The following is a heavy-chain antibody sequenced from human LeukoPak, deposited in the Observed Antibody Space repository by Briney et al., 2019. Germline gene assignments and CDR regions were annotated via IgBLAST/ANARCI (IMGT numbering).Heavy chain of an antibody. CDR2: IYYSGST. V-gene: IGHV4-59*08. D-gene: IGHD1-26*01. J-gene: IGHJ4*02. CDR1: GGSISSYY. CDR3: ARSVVGATLVLDY. Sequence: SETLSLTCTVSGGSISSYYWSWIRQPPGKGLEWIGYIYYSGSTNYNPSLKSRVTISVDTSKNQFSLKLSSVTAADTAVYYCARSVVGATLVLDYWGQGTLVTVSS.